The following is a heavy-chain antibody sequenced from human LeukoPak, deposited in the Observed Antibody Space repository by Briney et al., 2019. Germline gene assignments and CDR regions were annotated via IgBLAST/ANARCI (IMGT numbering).Heavy chain of an antibody. Sequence: PAGSLRLSCAASGFTFSSYSMNWVRQAPGKGLEWVSYISSSSRTIYYADSVKGRFTISRDNAKNSLYLQMNSLRAEDTAVYYCARDRYGDYIFDYWGQGTLVTVSS. V-gene: IGHV3-48*01. J-gene: IGHJ4*02. CDR3: ARDRYGDYIFDY. CDR2: ISSSSRTI. D-gene: IGHD4-17*01. CDR1: GFTFSSYS.